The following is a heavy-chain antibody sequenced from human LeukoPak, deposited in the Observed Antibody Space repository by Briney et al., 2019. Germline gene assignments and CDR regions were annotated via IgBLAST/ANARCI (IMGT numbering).Heavy chain of an antibody. CDR2: IYYSGST. V-gene: IGHV4-31*03. Sequence: PSETLSLTCTVSGVSISSGGYYWSWLRQHPGKGLEWIGYIYYSGSTYYNPSLKSRVTISVDTSKNQFSLKLSSVTAADTAVYYCARGPHSWSGYYTPFDYWGQGTLVTVSS. CDR3: ARGPHSWSGYYTPFDY. J-gene: IGHJ4*02. D-gene: IGHD3-3*01. CDR1: GVSISSGGYY.